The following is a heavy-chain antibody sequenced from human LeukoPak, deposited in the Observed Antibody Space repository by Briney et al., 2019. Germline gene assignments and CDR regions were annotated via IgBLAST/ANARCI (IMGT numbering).Heavy chain of an antibody. D-gene: IGHD4-11*01. CDR2: ISSSSSYI. Sequence: GGSLRLPCAASGFTFSSYSMNWVRQAPGKGLEWVSSISSSSSYIYYADSVKGRFTISRDNAKNSLYLQMNSLRAEDTAVYYCARSPLRLQPTGESDYWGQGTLVTVSS. V-gene: IGHV3-21*01. J-gene: IGHJ4*02. CDR1: GFTFSSYS. CDR3: ARSPLRLQPTGESDY.